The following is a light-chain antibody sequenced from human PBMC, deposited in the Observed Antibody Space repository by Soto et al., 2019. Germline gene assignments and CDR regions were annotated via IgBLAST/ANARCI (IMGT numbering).Light chain of an antibody. CDR2: GVS. CDR3: SSYTSSSTL. J-gene: IGLJ1*01. Sequence: QSALPQPPSVSVSPGQSITISCTGTRSDGGGYNYVSWYQQHPGIAAELIVYGVSDRPSGVSSRFSGSKSGNTASLTISGLQAEDEADYYCSSYTSSSTLFGTGTKVTGL. V-gene: IGLV2-14*03. CDR1: RSDGGGYNY.